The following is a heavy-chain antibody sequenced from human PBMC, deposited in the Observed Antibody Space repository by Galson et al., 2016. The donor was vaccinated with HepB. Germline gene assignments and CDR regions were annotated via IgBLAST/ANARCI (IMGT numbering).Heavy chain of an antibody. CDR1: GYTFASYY. J-gene: IGHJ4*02. CDR3: AKADLLFGYYNGGIDF. V-gene: IGHV1-46*01. D-gene: IGHD3-9*01. CDR2: LNPSGGST. Sequence: SVKVSCKASGYTFASYYIHWVRQAPGQGLEWMGLLNPSGGSTTYARTLQGRVTLTGDTSTSTVYMELSSLRSEDTAVFYCAKADLLFGYYNGGIDFWGQGTLATVSS.